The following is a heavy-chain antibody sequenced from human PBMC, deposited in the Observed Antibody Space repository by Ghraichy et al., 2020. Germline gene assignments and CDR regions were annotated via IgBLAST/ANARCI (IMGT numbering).Heavy chain of an antibody. J-gene: IGHJ4*02. CDR1: GYTFTGYY. V-gene: IGHV1-2*02. CDR2: IHPDSGDT. Sequence: ASVKVSCKSSGYTFTGYYLHWVRQAPGQGLEWMGWIHPDSGDTKYAEKFEGSVVMTRDTSINTAYMEINRLTSDDTAFYYCARRSYDFWSGSLIDYWGQGTLVTVSS. CDR3: ARRSYDFWSGSLIDY. D-gene: IGHD3-3*01.